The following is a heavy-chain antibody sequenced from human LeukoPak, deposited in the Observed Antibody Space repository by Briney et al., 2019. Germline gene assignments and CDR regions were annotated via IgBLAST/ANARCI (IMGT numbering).Heavy chain of an antibody. CDR1: GGSLSISSYE. CDR3: ARQGAATVTYTYYFDY. J-gene: IGHJ4*02. D-gene: IGHD4-17*01. Sequence: PSETLSLASTVSGGSLSISSYEWGWIRQPPGKGLEWIGRIYYSGSTYYNPSHRSRVAISVDTSKNQFSLKLSSVTAADAAVYYCARQGAATVTYTYYFDYWGQGTLVTVSS. CDR2: IYYSGST. V-gene: IGHV4-39*01.